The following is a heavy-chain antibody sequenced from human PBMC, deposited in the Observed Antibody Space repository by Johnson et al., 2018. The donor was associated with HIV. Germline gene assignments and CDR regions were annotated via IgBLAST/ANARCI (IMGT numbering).Heavy chain of an antibody. Sequence: VESGGGVVQPGRSLRLSCTASGFTFDTYAMHWVRQVPGKGLEWVSRISWNGVSVAYADSVKGRFTISSDNSKNTLYLQMNSLRAEDTAVYYCARDPSPIVGATYAFDIWGQGTMVTVSS. V-gene: IGHV3-9*01. D-gene: IGHD1-26*01. J-gene: IGHJ3*02. CDR3: ARDPSPIVGATYAFDI. CDR2: ISWNGVSV. CDR1: GFTFDTYA.